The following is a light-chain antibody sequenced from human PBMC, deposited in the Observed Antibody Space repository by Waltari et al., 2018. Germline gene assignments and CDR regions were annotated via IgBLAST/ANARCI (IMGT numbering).Light chain of an antibody. CDR1: QSVSSSY. CDR3: QQYGSSIFT. V-gene: IGKV3-20*01. CDR2: GAS. J-gene: IGKJ3*01. Sequence: CRASQSVSSSYLAWYQQKPGQAPRLLIYGASSRATGIPDRFSGSGSGTDFTLTISRLEPEDFAVYYCQQYGSSIFTFGPGTKVDIK.